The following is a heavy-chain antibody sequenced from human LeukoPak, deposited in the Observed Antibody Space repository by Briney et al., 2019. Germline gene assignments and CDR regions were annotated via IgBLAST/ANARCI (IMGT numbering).Heavy chain of an antibody. D-gene: IGHD6-19*01. CDR2: IYYTGIT. J-gene: IGHJ4*02. CDR1: GGSISTYY. CDR3: ARGREWLPNKLDY. Sequence: KPSETLSLTCTVSGGSISTYYWTWIRQPPGKGLEWIGDIYYTGITNYNPSLKSRVSMSVDTSKNHFSLEVTSVTAADTAVYYCARGREWLPNKLDYWGQGTLVTVSS. V-gene: IGHV4-59*12.